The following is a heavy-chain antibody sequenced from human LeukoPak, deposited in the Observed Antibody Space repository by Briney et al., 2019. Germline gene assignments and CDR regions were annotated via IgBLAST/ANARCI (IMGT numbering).Heavy chain of an antibody. V-gene: IGHV4-39*07. Sequence: KPSETLSPTCTVSGGSISSSSYYWGWIRQPPGKGLEWIGSIYYSGSTYYNPSLKSRVTISVDTSKNQFSLKLSSVTAADTAVYYCAILGYCSSTSCYSDAFDIWGQGTMVIVSS. J-gene: IGHJ3*02. CDR1: GGSISSSSYY. CDR2: IYYSGST. D-gene: IGHD2-2*01. CDR3: AILGYCSSTSCYSDAFDI.